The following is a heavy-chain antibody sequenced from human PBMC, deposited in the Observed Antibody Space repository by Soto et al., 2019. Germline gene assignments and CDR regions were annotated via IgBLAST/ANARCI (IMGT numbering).Heavy chain of an antibody. D-gene: IGHD4-4*01. J-gene: IGHJ3*02. CDR3: TRDLIPSNYDAFDI. CDR1: GFTFGDYA. CDR2: IRSKAYGGTT. Sequence: GGSLRLSCTASGFTFGDYAMSWVRQAPGKGLEWVGFIRSKAYGGTTEYAASVKGRFTISRDDSKSIAYLQMNSLKTEDTAVYYCTRDLIPSNYDAFDIWGQGTMVTVSS. V-gene: IGHV3-49*04.